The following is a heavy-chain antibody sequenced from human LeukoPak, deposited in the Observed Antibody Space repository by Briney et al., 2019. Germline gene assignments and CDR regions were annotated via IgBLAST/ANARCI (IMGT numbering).Heavy chain of an antibody. Sequence: GGSLRLFCAASGFTFSKSDMIWVRQAPGKGLEWVSIISASGATTFYADSVRGRFTISRDNSENTLYLELNSLRDEDTAMYHCAKKGTSWSPRFDPWGQGILVTVSS. J-gene: IGHJ5*02. CDR3: AKKGTSWSPRFDP. CDR1: GFTFSKSD. V-gene: IGHV3-23*01. D-gene: IGHD6-13*01. CDR2: ISASGATT.